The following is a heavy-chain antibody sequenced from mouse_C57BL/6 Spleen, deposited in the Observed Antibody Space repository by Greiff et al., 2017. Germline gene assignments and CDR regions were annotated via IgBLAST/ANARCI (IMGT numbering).Heavy chain of an antibody. V-gene: IGHV7-1*01. CDR2: SRNKANDYTI. Sequence: EVNVVESGGGFVQSGRSLRLSCATSGFTFSDFYMELVRQAPGKGLEWIAASRNKANDYTIEYSASVKGRFIVSRDTSQSILYLQMNALRAEDTAFYYCARDDDGYFDVWGTGTTVTVSS. D-gene: IGHD2-3*01. J-gene: IGHJ1*03. CDR3: ARDDDGYFDV. CDR1: GFTFSDFY.